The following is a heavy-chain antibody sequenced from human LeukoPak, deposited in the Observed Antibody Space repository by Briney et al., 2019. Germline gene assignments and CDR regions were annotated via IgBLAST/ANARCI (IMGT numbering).Heavy chain of an antibody. Sequence: PSQTLSLTCAVSGGSISSGGYSWSWIRQPPGKGLEWIGYIYYSGSTNYNPSLKSRVTISVDTSKNQFSLKLSSVTAADTAVYYCARGGYDSSGYYPHFDYWGQGTLVTVSS. CDR1: GGSISSGGYS. D-gene: IGHD3-22*01. J-gene: IGHJ4*02. CDR2: IYYSGST. CDR3: ARGGYDSSGYYPHFDY. V-gene: IGHV4-30-4*07.